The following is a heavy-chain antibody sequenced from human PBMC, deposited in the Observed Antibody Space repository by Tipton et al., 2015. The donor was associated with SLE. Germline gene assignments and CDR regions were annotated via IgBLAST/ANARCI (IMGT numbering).Heavy chain of an antibody. Sequence: TLSLTCTVSGGSISGHYWSWIRQSPSGLEWIGEINHSGNSNSNPSLKSRVTISVDPSKNQFSLKLTSVTAADTAVYYCARGLLDQYWGQGTPVTVSS. CDR2: INHSGNS. D-gene: IGHD2-2*02. CDR3: ARGLLDQY. CDR1: GGSISGHY. V-gene: IGHV4-34*01. J-gene: IGHJ1*01.